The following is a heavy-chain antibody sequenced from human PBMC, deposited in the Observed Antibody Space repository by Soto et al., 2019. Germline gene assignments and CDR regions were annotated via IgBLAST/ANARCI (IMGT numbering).Heavy chain of an antibody. CDR3: ARGARKVVAKLRLNYYCYMDV. CDR1: GYTFTSYD. Sequence: ASVKVSCKASGYTFTSYDINWVRQATGQGLEWMGWMNPNSGNTGYAQKFQGRVTMTRNTSISTAYMELSCLRSEDTAVYYCARGARKVVAKLRLNYYCYMDVWGKGTTVTGSS. D-gene: IGHD2-15*01. J-gene: IGHJ6*03. CDR2: MNPNSGNT. V-gene: IGHV1-8*01.